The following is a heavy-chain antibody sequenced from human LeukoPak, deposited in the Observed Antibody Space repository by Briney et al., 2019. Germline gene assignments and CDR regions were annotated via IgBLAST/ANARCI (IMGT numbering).Heavy chain of an antibody. Sequence: PVGALRLSCAASGFTFSTYWMHWVRQAPGKGLVWVSRINTDGIIITYAGSVKGRFTVSRDNAKNKVYLQMNSLRAEDTAMYYCVAGLGNYWGQGTLVTVSS. D-gene: IGHD6-13*01. CDR3: VAGLGNY. CDR1: GFTFSTYW. J-gene: IGHJ4*02. V-gene: IGHV3-74*03. CDR2: INTDGIII.